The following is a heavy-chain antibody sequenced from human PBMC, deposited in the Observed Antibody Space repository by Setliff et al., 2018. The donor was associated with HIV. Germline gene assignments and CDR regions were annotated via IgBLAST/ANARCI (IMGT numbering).Heavy chain of an antibody. J-gene: IGHJ6*01. CDR3: ARDNSYYYGSGSHYWYGMDV. CDR1: GGSINRGTYY. CDR2: IYITGDT. V-gene: IGHV4-61*09. Sequence: PSETLSLTCSVSGGSINRGTYYWTWIRQSAGKGLEWIGHIYITGDTDYNPSLKSRVTISVDTSKNQFSLTLTSVTAEDTAVYYCARDNSYYYGSGSHYWYGMDVWGQGTTVTVSS. D-gene: IGHD3-10*01.